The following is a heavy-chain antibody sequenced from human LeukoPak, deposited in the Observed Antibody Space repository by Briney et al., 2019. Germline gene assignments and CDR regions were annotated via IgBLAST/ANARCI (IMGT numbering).Heavy chain of an antibody. D-gene: IGHD5-12*01. CDR1: GFTFSSYS. J-gene: IGHJ4*02. CDR3: ARDFNSGGYDSGSDYFDY. CDR2: ISSSSYI. V-gene: IGHV3-21*01. Sequence: GGSLRLSCAASGFTFSSYSMNWVRQAPGKGLEWVSSISSSSYIYYADSVKGRFTISRDNAKNSLYLQMNSLRAEDTAVYYCARDFNSGGYDSGSDYFDYWGQGTLVTVSS.